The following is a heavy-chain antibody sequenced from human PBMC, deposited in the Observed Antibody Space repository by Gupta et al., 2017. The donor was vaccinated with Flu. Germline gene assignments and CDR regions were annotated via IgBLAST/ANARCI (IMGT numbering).Heavy chain of an antibody. Sequence: GGWIRQHPAKGLEWIGYICSGGGADYTPSLKSRLTIALDASGNQCSLKVSAVTDADTAVYYCARSTNRYFDLWGRGTLVTVSS. V-gene: IGHV4-31*02. D-gene: IGHD2-8*01. CDR3: ARSTNRYFDL. J-gene: IGHJ2*01. CDR2: ICSGGGA.